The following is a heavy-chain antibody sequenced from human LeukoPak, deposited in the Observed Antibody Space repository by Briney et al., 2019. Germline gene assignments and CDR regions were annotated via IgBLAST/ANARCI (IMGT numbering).Heavy chain of an antibody. V-gene: IGHV3-23*01. J-gene: IGHJ4*02. CDR2: ITIGLTT. CDR1: GFSFSTYA. D-gene: IGHD2/OR15-2a*01. CDR3: AKDYPDLIPATTVLGPFFDA. Sequence: PGGSLRPSCAASGFSFSTYAMTCVRQAPGKGMEWVSTITIGLTTYYADSVRGRCTISRDNSKNTVFLQMYSLRADDTALYYCAKDYPDLIPATTVLGPFFDAWGPGTLVTVSS.